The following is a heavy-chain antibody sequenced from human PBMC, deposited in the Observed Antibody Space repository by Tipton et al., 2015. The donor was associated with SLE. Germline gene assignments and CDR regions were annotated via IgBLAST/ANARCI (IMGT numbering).Heavy chain of an antibody. CDR3: ARFSSTLNYGMDV. V-gene: IGHV4-39*07. J-gene: IGHJ6*02. CDR1: GGSISSSSYY. CDR2: IYYSGST. D-gene: IGHD2-2*01. Sequence: TLSLTCTVSGGSISSSSYYWGWIRQPPGKGLEWIGRIYYSGSTYYNPSLKSRVTISIDTSKNQSSLKLSSVTAADTAVYYCARFSSTLNYGMDVWGQGTTVTVSS.